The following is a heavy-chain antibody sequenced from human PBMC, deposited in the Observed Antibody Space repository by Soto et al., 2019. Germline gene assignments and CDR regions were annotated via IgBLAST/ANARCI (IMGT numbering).Heavy chain of an antibody. CDR2: IYYSGTT. J-gene: IGHJ4*02. CDR3: ATIAARPALADY. Sequence: SETLSLTCTVSSGSISTSNYYWGWIRQPPGKGLEWIGSIYYSGTTYYNPSLKSRVTISVDTSKNQFSLKLTSVTAADTTVYYCATIAARPALADYWGQGTLVTVSS. CDR1: SGSISTSNYY. D-gene: IGHD6-6*01. V-gene: IGHV4-39*01.